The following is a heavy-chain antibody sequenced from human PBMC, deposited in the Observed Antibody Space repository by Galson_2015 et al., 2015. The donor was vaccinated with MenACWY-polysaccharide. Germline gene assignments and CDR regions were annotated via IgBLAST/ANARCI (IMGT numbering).Heavy chain of an antibody. J-gene: IGHJ4*02. CDR3: TRDVSGDF. CDR2: ISGSDSTI. V-gene: IGHV3-11*01. Sequence: SLRLSCAASGFSFSDYSINWIRQAPGKGLECVSYISGSDSTIYYADSVKGRFTISRDNARDSVYLQMNSLRGEDTAVYYCTRDVSGDFWGQGTLDTVSS. D-gene: IGHD3-3*01. CDR1: GFSFSDYS.